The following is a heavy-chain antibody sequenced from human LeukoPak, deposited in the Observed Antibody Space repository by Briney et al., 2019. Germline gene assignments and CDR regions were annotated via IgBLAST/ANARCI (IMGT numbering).Heavy chain of an antibody. J-gene: IGHJ4*02. D-gene: IGHD3-10*01. CDR1: GYTFTSYG. Sequence: ASAKVSCRASGYTFTSYGISWVRQAPGQGLEWMGWISAYNGNTNYAQKLQGRVTMTTDTSTSTAYMELRSLRFDDTAVYYCARAELLWFGELNEWGQGTLVTVSS. CDR2: ISAYNGNT. V-gene: IGHV1-18*01. CDR3: ARAELLWFGELNE.